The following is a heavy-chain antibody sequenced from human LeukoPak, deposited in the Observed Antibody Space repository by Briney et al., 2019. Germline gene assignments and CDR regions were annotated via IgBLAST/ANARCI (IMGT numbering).Heavy chain of an antibody. V-gene: IGHV1-69*13. CDR1: GGTFSSYA. D-gene: IGHD6-19*01. Sequence: SVKVSCKASGGTFSSYAISWVRQAPGQGLEWMGGIIPIFGTANYAQKFQGRVTITADESTSTAYMELSSLRSEDTAVYYCARRIAVAGTDWFDPWGQGTLVTVSS. J-gene: IGHJ5*02. CDR3: ARRIAVAGTDWFDP. CDR2: IIPIFGTA.